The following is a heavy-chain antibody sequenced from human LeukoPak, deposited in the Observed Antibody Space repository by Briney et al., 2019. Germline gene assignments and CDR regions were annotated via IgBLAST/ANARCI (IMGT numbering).Heavy chain of an antibody. Sequence: SETLSLTCTVSGGSLSAGSYYWTWVRQPAGKGLEWIGRINSNGNTDYNPSLMSRVIISVDTSKNQFSLRLSSVTAADTAIYYCARDGPTLYPCIPLPSTYYYYYMDVWGEGTTVTISS. CDR1: GGSLSAGSYY. CDR2: INSNGNT. D-gene: IGHD3-16*01. CDR3: ARDGPTLYPCIPLPSTYYYYYMDV. J-gene: IGHJ6*03. V-gene: IGHV4-61*02.